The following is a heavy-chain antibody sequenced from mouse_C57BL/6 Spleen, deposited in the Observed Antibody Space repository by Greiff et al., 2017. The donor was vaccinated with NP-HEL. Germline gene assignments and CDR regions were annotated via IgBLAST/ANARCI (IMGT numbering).Heavy chain of an antibody. CDR2: IHPNSGST. Sequence: QVQLQQPGAELVKPGASVKLSCKASGYTFTSYWMHWVKQRPGLGLEWIGMIHPNSGSTNYNEKFKSKATLTVDKSSSTAYMQLSSLTSEDSAVYYCARREVTTVFDYWGQGTTLTVSS. CDR3: ARREVTTVFDY. J-gene: IGHJ2*01. CDR1: GYTFTSYW. D-gene: IGHD1-1*01. V-gene: IGHV1-64*01.